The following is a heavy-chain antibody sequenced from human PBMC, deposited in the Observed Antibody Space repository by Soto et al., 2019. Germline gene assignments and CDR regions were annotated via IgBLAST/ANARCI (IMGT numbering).Heavy chain of an antibody. D-gene: IGHD2-2*01. CDR1: GYTFTGYY. J-gene: IGHJ6*02. CDR2: INPNSGGT. V-gene: IGHV1-2*04. CDR3: AREDIVVVPAADASNYYYYYYGMDV. Sequence: ASVKLSCKASGYTFTGYYMHWVRQAPGQGLEWMGWINPNSGGTNYAQKFQGWVTMTRDTSISTAYMELSRLRSDDTAVYYCAREDIVVVPAADASNYYYYYYGMDVWGQGTTVTVSS.